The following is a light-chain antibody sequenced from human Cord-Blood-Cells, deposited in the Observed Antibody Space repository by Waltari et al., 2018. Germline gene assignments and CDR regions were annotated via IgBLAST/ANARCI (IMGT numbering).Light chain of an antibody. Sequence: QSALTQPASVSGSPGQSITISCTGTSSDVGSYNLVSWYQQHPGKPPKRMIYEGSKRPSGVSNRFSGSKSGNTASLTISGLQAEDEADYYCCSYAGSSTVFGGGTKLTVL. V-gene: IGLV2-23*01. CDR3: CSYAGSSTV. CDR1: SSDVGSYNL. J-gene: IGLJ3*02. CDR2: EGS.